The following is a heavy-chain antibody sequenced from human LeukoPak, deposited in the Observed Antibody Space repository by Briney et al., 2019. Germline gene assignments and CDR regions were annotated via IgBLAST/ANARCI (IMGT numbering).Heavy chain of an antibody. CDR3: ARIYLKMASAS. V-gene: IGHV3-7*01. Sequence: GGSLRLPCAASGFTFTSYWVSWVRQAPGKGLEWVANIKEDGSEKYYVDSVKGRFTISRDNAKNSVSLQMNSLRAEDTAVYYCARIYLKMASASWGQGTLVTVSS. CDR2: IKEDGSEK. CDR1: GFTFTSYW. D-gene: IGHD2-8*01. J-gene: IGHJ5*02.